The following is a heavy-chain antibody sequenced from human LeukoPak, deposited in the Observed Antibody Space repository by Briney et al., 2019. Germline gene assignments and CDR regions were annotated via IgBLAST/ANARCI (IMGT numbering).Heavy chain of an antibody. CDR1: GFTFSSYG. CDR3: ARVATGELPTYYFDY. D-gene: IGHD1-26*01. V-gene: IGHV3-30*02. CDR2: IRYDGSNK. Sequence: GGSLRLSCAASGFTFSSYGMHWVRQAPGKGLEWVAFIRYDGSNKYYADSVKGRFTISRDNSKNTLYLQMNSLRAEDTAVYYCARVATGELPTYYFDYWGQGTLVTVSS. J-gene: IGHJ4*02.